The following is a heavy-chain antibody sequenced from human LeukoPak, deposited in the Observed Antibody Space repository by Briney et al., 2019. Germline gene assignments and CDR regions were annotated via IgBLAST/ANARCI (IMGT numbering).Heavy chain of an antibody. V-gene: IGHV3-7*05. D-gene: IGHD3-10*01. CDR3: ARVSYYYGSGTYHNPHYFDS. CDR2: IKQDGSEE. J-gene: IGHJ4*02. CDR1: GFTFSNYW. Sequence: PGGSLRLSCAASGFTFSNYWMSWVRQAPGKGLEWVAHIKQDGSEEYYVDSVKVRFTFSRDNAKNSLYLQMNSLRAEDTAVYYCARVSYYYGSGTYHNPHYFDSWGQGTLVTVSS.